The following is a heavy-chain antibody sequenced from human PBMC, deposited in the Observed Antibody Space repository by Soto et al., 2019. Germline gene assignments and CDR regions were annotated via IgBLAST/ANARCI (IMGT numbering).Heavy chain of an antibody. D-gene: IGHD5-18*01. J-gene: IGHJ4*02. Sequence: QVQLQESGPGLVKPSQTLSLTCTVSGGSISSGGYYWSWIRQHPGKGLEWIGYIYYSGSTYYNPSLXXXVXXSVDTSKNQFSLKLSSVTAADTAVYYCARSGYSYGPKPLLYWGQGTLVTVSS. V-gene: IGHV4-31*03. CDR2: IYYSGST. CDR1: GGSISSGGYY. CDR3: ARSGYSYGPKPLLY.